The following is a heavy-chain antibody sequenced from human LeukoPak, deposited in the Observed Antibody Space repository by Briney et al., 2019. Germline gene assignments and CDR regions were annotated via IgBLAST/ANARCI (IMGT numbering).Heavy chain of an antibody. Sequence: PGGSLRLSCAASGFTFSSYTMSWVRQAPGQGLEWVSGISGSGGSTYYADSVKGRFTISRDNSKNTLYLQMNSLRAEDTAVYYCAKQGSTAIRGYFDYWGQGTLVTVSS. CDR1: GFTFSSYT. V-gene: IGHV3-23*01. CDR3: AKQGSTAIRGYFDY. CDR2: ISGSGGST. D-gene: IGHD2-2*02. J-gene: IGHJ4*02.